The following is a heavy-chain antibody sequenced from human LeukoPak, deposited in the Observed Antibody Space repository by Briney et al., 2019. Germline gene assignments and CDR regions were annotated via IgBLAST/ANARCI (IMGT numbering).Heavy chain of an antibody. CDR1: GFSFSRYS. V-gene: IGHV3-21*01. CDR3: ARFYSYGYKIDY. CDR2: ISVTSSFI. D-gene: IGHD5-18*01. J-gene: IGHJ4*02. Sequence: GGSLRLSCAASGFSFSRYSMNWVRQAPGKGLEWVSSISVTSSFIYYADSLKGRFTISRDNAKNSLYLQMNSLRAEDTAVYYCARFYSYGYKIDYWGQGTLVTVSP.